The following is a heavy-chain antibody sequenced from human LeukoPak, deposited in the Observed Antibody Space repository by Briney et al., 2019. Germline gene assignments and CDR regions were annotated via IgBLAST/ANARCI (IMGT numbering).Heavy chain of an antibody. CDR3: ARLPRYDFWS. D-gene: IGHD3-3*01. Sequence: SETLSLTCTVSVDSLSRTNFYWGWIRQPPGKGLEWIGSIYYSGTTNYNPSLKSRVTISVDTYKKQFSLKLRSVTAADTAVYYCARLPRYDFWSWGQGTLVTVSS. CDR2: IYYSGTT. J-gene: IGHJ4*02. CDR1: VDSLSRTNFY. V-gene: IGHV4-39*01.